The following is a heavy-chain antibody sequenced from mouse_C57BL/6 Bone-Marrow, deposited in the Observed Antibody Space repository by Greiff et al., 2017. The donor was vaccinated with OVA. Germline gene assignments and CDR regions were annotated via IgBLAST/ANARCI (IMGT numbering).Heavy chain of an antibody. D-gene: IGHD2-1*01. CDR1: GFTFSNYG. Sequence: EVMLVESGGDLVKPGGSLKLSCAASGFTFSNYGMSWVRQTPDKRLEWVATISSGGSYTYYPDSVKGRFTLSRDNAKNTLYLQMSSVKSDDTAMYYCARHDYCNSFSYWGQGTLVTVSA. V-gene: IGHV5-6*01. CDR2: ISSGGSYT. J-gene: IGHJ3*01. CDR3: ARHDYCNSFSY.